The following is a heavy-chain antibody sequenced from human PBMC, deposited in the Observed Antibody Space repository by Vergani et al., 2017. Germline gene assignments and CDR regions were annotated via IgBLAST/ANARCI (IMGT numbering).Heavy chain of an antibody. J-gene: IGHJ4*02. Sequence: QVQLQQWGAGLLKPSETLSLTCAVYGGSFSGYYWSWIRQPPGKGLEWIGEINHSGSTNYNPSLQSRVTIPVETSKNQFSRKLSSVTAADTAVYYCARGTLPDDWGEGRLVTVSS. V-gene: IGHV4-34*01. D-gene: IGHD3-10*01. CDR3: ARGTLPDD. CDR2: INHSGST. CDR1: GGSFSGYY.